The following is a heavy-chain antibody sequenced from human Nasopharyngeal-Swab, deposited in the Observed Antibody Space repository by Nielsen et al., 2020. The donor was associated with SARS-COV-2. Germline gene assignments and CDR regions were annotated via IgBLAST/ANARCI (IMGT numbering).Heavy chain of an antibody. CDR3: ARNLYTTTWKTLFDF. V-gene: IGHV4/OR15-8*02. CDR1: GDSIISFNW. Sequence: SETLSLTCDVSGDSIISFNWWSWVRQSPGKGLEWIGEIYQGGNTNYNPSLRSRVTISMDKSKNQFSLTLSSVTAADTAVYYCARNLYTTTWKTLFDFWGQGTLVTVSS. D-gene: IGHD1-26*01. CDR2: IYQGGNT. J-gene: IGHJ4*02.